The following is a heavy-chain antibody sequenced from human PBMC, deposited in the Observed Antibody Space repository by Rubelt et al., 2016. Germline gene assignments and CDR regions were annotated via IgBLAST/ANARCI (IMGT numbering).Heavy chain of an antibody. D-gene: IGHD3-10*01. CDR3: ARIRLGSGNRNLLFDY. CDR2: IYYSGTP. Sequence: QVELQESGPGLVKPSQTLSLTCTVSGGSISGGGYYWSWIRHLPGKGLEWIGYIYYSGTPYYNPSLKSAISISVDTNKNHSSPKLSAVTASETLWYYCARIRLGSGNRNLLFDYWGQGTLVTVSS. V-gene: IGHV4-31*01. CDR1: GGSISGGGYY. J-gene: IGHJ4*02.